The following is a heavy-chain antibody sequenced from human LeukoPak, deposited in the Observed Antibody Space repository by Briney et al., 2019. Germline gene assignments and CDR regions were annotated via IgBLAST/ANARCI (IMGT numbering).Heavy chain of an antibody. V-gene: IGHV3-30-3*01. CDR2: ISYDGSNK. CDR1: GFTFSSYA. D-gene: IGHD3-3*01. CDR3: ARDRGATIFGVAYYFDY. J-gene: IGHJ4*02. Sequence: GGSLRLSCAASGFTFSSYAMHWVRQAPGKGLEWVAVISYDGSNKYYADSVKGRFTISRDNSKNTLYPQMNSLRAEDTAVYYCARDRGATIFGVAYYFDYWGQGTLVTVSS.